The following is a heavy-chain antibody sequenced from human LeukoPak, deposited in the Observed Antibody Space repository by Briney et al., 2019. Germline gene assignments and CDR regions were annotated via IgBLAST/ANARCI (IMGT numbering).Heavy chain of an antibody. D-gene: IGHD5-18*01. CDR3: ARDDRYSAFDY. V-gene: IGHV3-74*01. J-gene: IGHJ4*02. Sequence: PWGSLRLSCAASGFAFSSNWMHWVRHAPGKGQVWVSRMNSDGSSTSYSDSVKGRFTISRDNAKNTLYLQMNSLRAEDTAVYYCARDDRYSAFDYWGQGTLVTVSS. CDR2: MNSDGSST. CDR1: GFAFSSNW.